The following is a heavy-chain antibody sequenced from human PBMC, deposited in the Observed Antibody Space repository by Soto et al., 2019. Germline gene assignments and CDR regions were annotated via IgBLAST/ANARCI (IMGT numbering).Heavy chain of an antibody. CDR2: IIPIFGTA. V-gene: IGHV1-69*12. CDR1: GGTFSSYA. D-gene: IGHD3-22*01. J-gene: IGHJ5*02. CDR3: ATTSYYYDSSGYPNWFDP. Sequence: QVQLVQSGAEVKKPGSSVKVSCKASGGTFSSYAISWVRQAPGQGLEWMGGIIPIFGTANYAQKFQGRVTITADESTSTAYMELSSLRSEDTAVYYCATTSYYYDSSGYPNWFDPWGHGTLVTVSS.